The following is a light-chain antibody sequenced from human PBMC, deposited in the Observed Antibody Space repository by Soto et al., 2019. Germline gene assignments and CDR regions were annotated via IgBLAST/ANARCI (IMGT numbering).Light chain of an antibody. CDR1: QGISSY. V-gene: IGKV1-9*01. CDR3: QHLNNYPLT. J-gene: IGKJ4*01. CDR2: EAS. Sequence: DIQLTQSPSFLSASVGDRVTITCRASQGISSYLLWYQQKPGKAPELLIYEASTLQSGVPSRFSGSGSGTEFTLTISSLQPEDFATYYCQHLNNYPLTFGGGTELEIK.